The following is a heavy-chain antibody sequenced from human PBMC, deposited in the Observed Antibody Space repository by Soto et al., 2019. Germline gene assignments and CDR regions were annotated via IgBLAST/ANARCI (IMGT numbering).Heavy chain of an antibody. J-gene: IGHJ4*02. Sequence: GASVKVSCKASGYTFKSYQIYWVRQAPGQRLECMGWINVSNGNTEYSQNFQGRVTITRDTSASTAYMEWSSLRASDTAMYYCARQIYDSDTGPNFQYYFDSWGQGTPVTVSS. V-gene: IGHV1-3*01. CDR1: GYTFKSYQ. CDR2: INVSNGNT. CDR3: ARQIYDSDTGPNFQYYFDS. D-gene: IGHD3-22*01.